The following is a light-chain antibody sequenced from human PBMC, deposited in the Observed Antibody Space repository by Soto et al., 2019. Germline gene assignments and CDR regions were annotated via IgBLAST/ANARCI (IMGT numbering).Light chain of an antibody. V-gene: IGLV1-40*01. CDR1: SSNIGAGYD. Sequence: SVLTQPPSVSGAPGQRVTISCTGSSSNIGAGYDVHWYQQLPGTAPKLLIYGNSNRPSRIPDRFSGSKSGTSASLAITGLQAEDEADYYCQSYDSSLSGYVFGTGTKLTVL. CDR3: QSYDSSLSGYV. CDR2: GNS. J-gene: IGLJ1*01.